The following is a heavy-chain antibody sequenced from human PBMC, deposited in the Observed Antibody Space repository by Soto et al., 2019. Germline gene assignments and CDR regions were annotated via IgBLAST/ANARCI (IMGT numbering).Heavy chain of an antibody. CDR1: GGSLGGDY. Sequence: SETLSLTCAVYGGSLGGDYWTWIRQAPGKGLEWIGEINHSGTINFDPSLRSRLTISLDTSKKEFSLKFSSVTDADTATNYCARADRTLVTSSSLDVWGQGTTVTVSS. D-gene: IGHD2-21*02. V-gene: IGHV4-34*01. CDR3: ARADRTLVTSSSLDV. J-gene: IGHJ6*02. CDR2: INHSGTI.